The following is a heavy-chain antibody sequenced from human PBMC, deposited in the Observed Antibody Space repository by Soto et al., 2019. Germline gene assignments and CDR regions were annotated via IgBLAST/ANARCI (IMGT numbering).Heavy chain of an antibody. CDR3: ARGYCSSTSCFDP. V-gene: IGHV4-31*03. CDR2: IYYSGST. J-gene: IGHJ5*02. Sequence: PPETLSLTCSVSGGSISSGGYYWSWIRQHPGKGLEWIGYIYYSGSTSYNPSLKSRVTISVDTSKNQFSLKLSPVTAADTAVYYCARGYCSSTSCFDPWGQGTLVIVSS. CDR1: GGSISSGGYY. D-gene: IGHD2-2*01.